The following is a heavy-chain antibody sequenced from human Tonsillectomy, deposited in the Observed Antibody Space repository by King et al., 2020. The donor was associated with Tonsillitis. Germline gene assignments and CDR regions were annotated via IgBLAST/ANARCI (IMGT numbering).Heavy chain of an antibody. CDR3: AKALGGPLLVTDW. D-gene: IGHD2-21*02. V-gene: IGHV3-23*04. CDR1: GFTFTDYG. CDR2: ISGSGHIT. Sequence: VQLVESGGGLVQPGGSLRLSCAASGFTFTDYGMTWVRQAPGKGLEWVSGISGSGHITYYADSVKGGFTISRDISKNTLYLQMNSLRGEDTALYYCAKALGGPLLVTDWWGQGTLVTVSS. J-gene: IGHJ4*02.